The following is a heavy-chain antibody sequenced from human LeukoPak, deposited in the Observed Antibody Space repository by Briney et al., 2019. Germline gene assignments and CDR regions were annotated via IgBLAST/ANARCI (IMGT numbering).Heavy chain of an antibody. J-gene: IGHJ4*02. CDR1: GYTFTGYY. CDR2: INTNTGNP. V-gene: IGHV7-4-1*02. CDR3: ARGKGGDGYNLGY. Sequence: RASVKVSCKASGYTFTGYYMHWVRQAPGQGLEWMGWINTNTGNPTYAQGFTGRFVFSLDTSVSTAYLQISSLKAEDTAVYYCARGKGGDGYNLGYWGQGTLVTVSS. D-gene: IGHD5-24*01.